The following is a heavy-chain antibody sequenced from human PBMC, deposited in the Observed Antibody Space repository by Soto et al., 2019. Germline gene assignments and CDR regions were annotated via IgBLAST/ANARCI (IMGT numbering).Heavy chain of an antibody. Sequence: GGSLRLSCAASGFIFSSYAMHWVRQAPGKGLEWVAVISYGGNEKYYADSVEGRCTISRDNSKNMVYLQMNGLRPEDTAVYYCAKVSADRGYYYFTMDVWGQRTMVTVS. CDR1: GFIFSSYA. D-gene: IGHD6-25*01. CDR3: AKVSADRGYYYFTMDV. V-gene: IGHV3-30*18. J-gene: IGHJ6*02. CDR2: ISYGGNEK.